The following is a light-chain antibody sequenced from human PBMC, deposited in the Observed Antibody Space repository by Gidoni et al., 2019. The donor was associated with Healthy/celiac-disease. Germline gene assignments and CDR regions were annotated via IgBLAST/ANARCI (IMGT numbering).Light chain of an antibody. Sequence: DIQMTQSPSSLSASVGDRVTITCRASQSIITYLNWYQQKPGKAPKVLIYAASSLQSGVPSRFSGSGSGTDFTLTISSLQPEDFATYYCQQSYSTPLTFGGGTKVGIK. CDR3: QQSYSTPLT. V-gene: IGKV1-39*01. J-gene: IGKJ4*01. CDR2: AAS. CDR1: QSIITY.